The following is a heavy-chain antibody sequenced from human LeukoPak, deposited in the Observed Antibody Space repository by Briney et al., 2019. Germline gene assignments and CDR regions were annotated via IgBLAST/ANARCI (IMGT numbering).Heavy chain of an antibody. Sequence: PGSSLTPSCAPAGFTFSSYAMHWVRQAPGEGLEWVAVISYDGSNKYYAASVKGRFSISRDNSKTTLYLQMNSLRAEDTAVYYCARDTQFGYWGQGTLVTASS. V-gene: IGHV3-30*04. CDR1: GFTFSSYA. J-gene: IGHJ4*02. D-gene: IGHD5-24*01. CDR3: ARDTQFGY. CDR2: ISYDGSNK.